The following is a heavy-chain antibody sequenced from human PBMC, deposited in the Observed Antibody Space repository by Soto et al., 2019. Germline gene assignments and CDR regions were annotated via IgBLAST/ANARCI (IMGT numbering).Heavy chain of an antibody. CDR1: GFTFSSYA. CDR2: ISGSGGST. Sequence: GESLKFSCAASGFTFSSYAMSWVRQAPGKGLEWVSAISGSGGSTYYADSVKGRFTISRDNSKNTLYLQMNSLRAEDTAVYYCAKSLFLSDIVLTFDYWGQGTLVTVSS. V-gene: IGHV3-23*01. J-gene: IGHJ4*02. CDR3: AKSLFLSDIVLTFDY. D-gene: IGHD2-15*01.